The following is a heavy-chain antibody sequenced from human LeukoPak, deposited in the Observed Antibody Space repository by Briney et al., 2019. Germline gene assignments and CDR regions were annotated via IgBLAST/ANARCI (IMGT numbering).Heavy chain of an antibody. CDR3: AGEAMGELLLWAFDI. CDR1: GFTFSSYW. V-gene: IGHV3-74*01. Sequence: PGGSLRLSCAASGFTFSSYWMHWVRQAPGKGLVWVSRINSDGSSTSYADSVKGRFTISRDNAKNTLYLQMNSLRAEDTAVYYCAGEAMGELLLWAFDIWGQGTMVTVSS. D-gene: IGHD1-26*01. CDR2: INSDGSST. J-gene: IGHJ3*02.